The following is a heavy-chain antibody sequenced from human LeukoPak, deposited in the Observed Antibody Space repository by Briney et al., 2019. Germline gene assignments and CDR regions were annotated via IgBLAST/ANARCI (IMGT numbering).Heavy chain of an antibody. CDR3: AKEINDYSNYMYYYYYYGMDV. CDR2: ISGSGGST. CDR1: GGTFSSYA. D-gene: IGHD4-4*01. V-gene: IGHV3-23*01. J-gene: IGHJ6*02. Sequence: ASVKVSCKASGGTFSSYAMSWVRQAPGKGLEWVSAISGSGGSTYYADSVKGRFTISRDNSKNTLYLQMNSLRAEDTAVYYCAKEINDYSNYMYYYYYYGMDVWGQGTTVTVSS.